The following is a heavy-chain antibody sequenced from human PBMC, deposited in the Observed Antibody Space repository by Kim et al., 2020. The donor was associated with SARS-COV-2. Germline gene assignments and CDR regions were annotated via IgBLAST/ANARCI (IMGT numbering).Heavy chain of an antibody. V-gene: IGHV3-23*01. Sequence: GGSLRLSCAASGFTFSSYAMSWVRQAPGKGLEWVSAISGSGGSTYYADSVKGRFTISRDHSKNTLYLQMNSLRAEDTAVYYCAKDYLTVGLNYYDSSGYGSHDAFDIWGQGTMVTVSS. CDR3: AKDYLTVGLNYYDSSGYGSHDAFDI. J-gene: IGHJ3*02. D-gene: IGHD3-22*01. CDR1: GFTFSSYA. CDR2: ISGSGGST.